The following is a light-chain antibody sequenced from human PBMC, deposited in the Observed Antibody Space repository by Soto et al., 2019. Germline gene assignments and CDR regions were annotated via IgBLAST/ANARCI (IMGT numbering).Light chain of an antibody. V-gene: IGKV3-15*01. Sequence: EIVMTQSPATLSVSPGARAPLSCRASQSVSSNLAWYQQKPGQAPRLLIYGASTRATGIPARFSGSGSGTDFTLTITRLEPEDFAVYYCQYYGNSPLTFGQGTKVDI. CDR3: QYYGNSPLT. CDR1: QSVSSN. CDR2: GAS. J-gene: IGKJ1*01.